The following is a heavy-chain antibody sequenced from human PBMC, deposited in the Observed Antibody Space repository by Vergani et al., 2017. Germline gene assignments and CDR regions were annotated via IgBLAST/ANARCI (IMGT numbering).Heavy chain of an antibody. Sequence: EVQLVPSGAEVKKPGESLRISCKGSGYSFTSYWISWVRQMPGKGLEWMGRIDPSDSYTHYSPSFQGHVTISADKSISTAYLQWSSLKASDTAMYYCARHHVVLRYFDGLYPTPGYYYYYMDVWGKGTTVTVSS. D-gene: IGHD3-9*01. CDR3: ARHHVVLRYFDGLYPTPGYYYYYMDV. V-gene: IGHV5-10-1*03. J-gene: IGHJ6*03. CDR1: GYSFTSYW. CDR2: IDPSDSYT.